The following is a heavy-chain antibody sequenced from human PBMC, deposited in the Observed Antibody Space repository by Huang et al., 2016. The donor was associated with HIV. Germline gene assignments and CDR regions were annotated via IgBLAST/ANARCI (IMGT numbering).Heavy chain of an antibody. Sequence: QVQLVESGGGLVKPGGSLRLSCAASGLVFSDHYRNWIRQAPGKGLEWISYISLSGTTRRYADSVKGRFTISRDNAKKSLFLEMNSLRVEDTAVYYCARRMAGWDDVFDMWGQGTMVTVSS. D-gene: IGHD6-19*01. J-gene: IGHJ3*02. CDR3: ARRMAGWDDVFDM. V-gene: IGHV3-11*01. CDR1: GLVFSDHY. CDR2: ISLSGTTR.